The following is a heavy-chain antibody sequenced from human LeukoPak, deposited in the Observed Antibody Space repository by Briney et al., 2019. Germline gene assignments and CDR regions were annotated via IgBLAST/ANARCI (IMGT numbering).Heavy chain of an antibody. J-gene: IGHJ5*02. D-gene: IGHD1-26*01. V-gene: IGHV1-69*13. CDR3: ARVPGSYLWFDP. Sequence: EASVKVSCKASGGTFSSYAISWVRHAPGQGLEWMGGIIPIFGTANYAQEFQGRVTITADESTSTAYMELSSLRSEDTAVYYCARVPGSYLWFDPWGQGTLVTVSS. CDR1: GGTFSSYA. CDR2: IIPIFGTA.